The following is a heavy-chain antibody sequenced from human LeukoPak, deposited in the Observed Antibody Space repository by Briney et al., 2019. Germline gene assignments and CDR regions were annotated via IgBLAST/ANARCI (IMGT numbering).Heavy chain of an antibody. V-gene: IGHV3-64D*06. CDR1: GFTFSSYA. J-gene: IGHJ4*02. CDR3: VKDSDRSGWYLVDY. CDR2: ISSNGGST. D-gene: IGHD6-19*01. Sequence: GGSLGLSCAASGFTFSSYAMSWVRQAPGKGLEYVSAISSNGGSTYYADSVKGRFTISRDNSKNTLYLQMSSLRAEDTAVYYCVKDSDRSGWYLVDYWGQGTLVTVSS.